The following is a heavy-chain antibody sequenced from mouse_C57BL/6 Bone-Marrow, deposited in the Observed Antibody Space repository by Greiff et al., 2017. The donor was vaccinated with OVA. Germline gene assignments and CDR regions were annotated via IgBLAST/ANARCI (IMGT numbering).Heavy chain of an antibody. CDR3: ASDGNHYYAMDY. D-gene: IGHD2-1*01. V-gene: IGHV3-6*01. CDR2: ISYDGSN. CDR1: GYSITSGYF. J-gene: IGHJ4*01. Sequence: EVLLVESGPGLVKPSPSLSLTCSVTGYSITSGYFWNWIRQLPGNKLEWMGYISYDGSNNYNPTLKNRTPITRDKSKNQFFLKLNSGTSEDAATYYCASDGNHYYAMDYWGKGTSVTVSS.